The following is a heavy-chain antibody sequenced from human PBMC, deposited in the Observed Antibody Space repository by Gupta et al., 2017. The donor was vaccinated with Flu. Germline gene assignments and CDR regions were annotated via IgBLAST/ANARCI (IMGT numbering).Heavy chain of an antibody. D-gene: IGHD2-15*01. Sequence: EVQLLESGGGLIQPGGSLRLSCAASGFTFSNYAMHWVRQAPGKGLEWVSTISASSGGTYNADSVEGRGTVSRDNSKNTLYLQMSSLRAEDKAVYYCARATGYWKDGGCYRSAFDIWGQGTLVTVSS. CDR3: ARATGYWKDGGCYRSAFDI. V-gene: IGHV3-23*01. CDR2: ISASSGGT. CDR1: GFTFSNYA. J-gene: IGHJ3*02.